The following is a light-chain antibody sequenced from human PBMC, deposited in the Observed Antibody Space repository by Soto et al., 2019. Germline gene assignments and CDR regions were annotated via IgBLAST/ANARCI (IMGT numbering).Light chain of an antibody. V-gene: IGKV3-15*01. Sequence: EIVMTQSPATLSVSPGERATLSCRASQSVSSNLAWYQQKPGQAPRLLIYDASTRATGIPARFSGSGSGTEFVLTIISLQSEDFAVYYCQQYNNWPLTFGGGINVEIK. CDR1: QSVSSN. J-gene: IGKJ4*01. CDR2: DAS. CDR3: QQYNNWPLT.